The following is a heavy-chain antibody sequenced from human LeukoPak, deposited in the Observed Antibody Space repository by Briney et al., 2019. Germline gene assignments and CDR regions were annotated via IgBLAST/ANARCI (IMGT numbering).Heavy chain of an antibody. CDR1: GFTFDEHA. J-gene: IGHJ4*02. CDR3: VKDTDYLFDY. Sequence: GRSLRLSCAASGFTFDEHAMHWVRQAPGKGLEWVSGISWNSGRVGYSDSVKGRFTISRDNAKKSLYLQMNSLRADDTALYYCVKDTDYLFDYWGQGTLVTVSS. D-gene: IGHD4-11*01. CDR2: ISWNSGRV. V-gene: IGHV3-9*01.